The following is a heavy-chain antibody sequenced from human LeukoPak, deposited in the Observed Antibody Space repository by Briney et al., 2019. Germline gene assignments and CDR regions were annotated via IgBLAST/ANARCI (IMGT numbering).Heavy chain of an antibody. CDR3: AKENRIQLWFDRYFDL. D-gene: IGHD5-18*01. V-gene: IGHV3-43*02. J-gene: IGHJ2*01. CDR2: ISGDGGST. CDR1: GFTFDDYA. Sequence: PGGSLRLSCAASGFTFDDYAMHWVRQAPGKGLEWVSLISGDGGSTYYADSVKGRFTISRDNSKNSLYLQMNSLRTEDTALYYCAKENRIQLWFDRYFDLWGRGTLVTVSS.